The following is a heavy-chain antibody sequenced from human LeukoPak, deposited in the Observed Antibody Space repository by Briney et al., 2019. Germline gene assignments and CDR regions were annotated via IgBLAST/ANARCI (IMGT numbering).Heavy chain of an antibody. CDR1: GFTFSSYG. CDR3: AKGYCSSTSCPGYDY. CDR2: IRYAGSNK. V-gene: IGHV3-30*02. Sequence: PGGSLRLSCAASGFTFSSYGMHWVRQAPGKGLEWVAFIRYAGSNKYYADSVKGRFTISRDNSKNTLYLQMNSLRAEDTAVYYCAKGYCSSTSCPGYDYWGQGTLVTVSS. D-gene: IGHD2-2*01. J-gene: IGHJ4*02.